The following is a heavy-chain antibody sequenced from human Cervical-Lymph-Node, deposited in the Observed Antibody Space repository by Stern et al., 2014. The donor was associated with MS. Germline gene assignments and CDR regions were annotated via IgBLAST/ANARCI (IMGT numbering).Heavy chain of an antibody. J-gene: IGHJ3*02. D-gene: IGHD3-16*01. CDR3: SRSASDAFDI. CDR2: ISPYNGNS. V-gene: IGHV1-18*01. Sequence: QLVQSVAVLKKPGASMKVSCKASGYTFISHGISWVRQAPGQGLEWMGWISPYNGNSNYAQKFQDRVTMTTDTSTNTAYLELRGLRSDDTAMYYCSRSASDAFDIWGQGTMVTVSS. CDR1: GYTFISHG.